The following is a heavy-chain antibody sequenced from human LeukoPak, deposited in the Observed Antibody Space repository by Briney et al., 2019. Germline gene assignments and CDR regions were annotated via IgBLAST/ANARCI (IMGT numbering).Heavy chain of an antibody. J-gene: IGHJ4*02. CDR3: AKSHSSSPGGSDY. D-gene: IGHD6-6*01. V-gene: IGHV3-30*18. CDR2: ISYDGSNK. Sequence: GRSLRLSCAASGFTFSSYGMHWVRQAPGKGLEWVAVISYDGSNKYYADSVKGRFTISRDNSKNTLYLQMNSLRAEDTAVYYCAKSHSSSPGGSDYWGQGTLVTVSS. CDR1: GFTFSSYG.